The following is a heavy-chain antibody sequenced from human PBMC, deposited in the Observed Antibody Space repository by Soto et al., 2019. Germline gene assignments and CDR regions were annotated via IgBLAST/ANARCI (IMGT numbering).Heavy chain of an antibody. CDR1: GGSFIGYY. CDR2: INHSGST. V-gene: IGHV4-34*01. D-gene: IGHD6-6*01. J-gene: IGHJ4*02. Sequence: SETLSLTCAVYGGSFIGYYWSWIRQPPGKGLEWIGEINHSGSTNYNPSLKSRVTISVDTSKNQFSLKLSSVTAADTAVYYCARGRRVAARPYFDYWGQGTLVTVSS. CDR3: ARGRRVAARPYFDY.